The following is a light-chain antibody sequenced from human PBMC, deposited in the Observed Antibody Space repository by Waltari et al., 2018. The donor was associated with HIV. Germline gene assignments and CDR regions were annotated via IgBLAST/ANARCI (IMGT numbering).Light chain of an antibody. CDR1: STNIGAGYD. Sequence: QSVLTQPPSVSGAPGPRVTISCPGTSTNIGAGYDVHWYQQPPGTAPTFRIDGTNNLLSGVPDLFSGSKSGTSASLAITGLQAEDEAEYYCQSYDSSLSGWVVFGGGTKVTVL. CDR2: GTN. CDR3: QSYDSSLSGWVV. J-gene: IGLJ2*01. V-gene: IGLV1-40*01.